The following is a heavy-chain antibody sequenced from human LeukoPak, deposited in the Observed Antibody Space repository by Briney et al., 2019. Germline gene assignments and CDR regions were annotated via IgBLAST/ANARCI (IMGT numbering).Heavy chain of an antibody. Sequence: PGGSLRLPCAASGFSFSSYSMNWVRQAPGKGLEWVSYISSGSSTTHYADSVKGRFTISRDNANNSLYVQMNSLRDEDTAVYYCARGGATEWGQGTLVTVSS. CDR3: ARGGATE. V-gene: IGHV3-48*02. J-gene: IGHJ4*02. CDR2: ISSGSSTT. CDR1: GFSFSSYS. D-gene: IGHD1-26*01.